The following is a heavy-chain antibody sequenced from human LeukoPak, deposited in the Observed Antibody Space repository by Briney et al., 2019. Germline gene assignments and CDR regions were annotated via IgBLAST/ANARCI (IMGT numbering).Heavy chain of an antibody. CDR2: ISGSGGST. V-gene: IGHV3-23*01. CDR3: AKGQTYVYYFDY. CDR1: GFTVSTNY. J-gene: IGHJ4*02. D-gene: IGHD3-16*01. Sequence: GGSLRLSCAASGFTVSTNYMSWVRQAPGKGLEWVSAISGSGGSTYYADSVKGRFTISRDNSKNTLYLQMNSLRAEDTAVYYCAKGQTYVYYFDYWGQGTLVTVSS.